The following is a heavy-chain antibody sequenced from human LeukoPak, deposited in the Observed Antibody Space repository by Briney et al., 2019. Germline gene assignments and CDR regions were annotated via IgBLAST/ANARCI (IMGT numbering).Heavy chain of an antibody. J-gene: IGHJ4*02. CDR1: GGSISSGDYY. Sequence: PSETLSLTCTVSGGSISSGDYYWSWIRQPPGKGLEWTGYIYYSGSTYYNPSLKSRVTISVDTSKNQFSLKLSSVTAADTAVYYCARKEQLADYFDYWGQGTLVTVSS. D-gene: IGHD6-6*01. V-gene: IGHV4-30-4*08. CDR3: ARKEQLADYFDY. CDR2: IYYSGST.